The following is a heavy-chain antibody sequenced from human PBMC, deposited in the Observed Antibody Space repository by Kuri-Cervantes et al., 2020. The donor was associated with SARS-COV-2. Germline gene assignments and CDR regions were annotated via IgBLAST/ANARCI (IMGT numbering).Heavy chain of an antibody. CDR2: IYTSGST. CDR1: GGSISSGSYY. V-gene: IGHV4-61*02. D-gene: IGHD3-22*01. CDR3: AKAQRRIGYYDSSGYYLDY. Sequence: SETLSLTCTVSGGSISSGSYYWSWIRQPAGKGLEWIGRIYTSGSTNYNPSLKSRVTISVDTSKNQFSLKLSSVTAADTAVYYCAKAQRRIGYYDSSGYYLDYWGQGTLVTVSS. J-gene: IGHJ4*02.